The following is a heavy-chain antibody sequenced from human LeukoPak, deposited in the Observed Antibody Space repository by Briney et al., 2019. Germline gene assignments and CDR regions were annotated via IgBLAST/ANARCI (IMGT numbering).Heavy chain of an antibody. CDR1: GGSISTYH. Sequence: SETLSLTCTVSGGSISTYHWSWLRQPPGKGLEWIGYIYYSGSTNYNPSLKSRVTISIDTSKNQFSLKLSSVTAADTAVYSCARAVGSGSYIDYWGQGTLVTVSS. J-gene: IGHJ4*02. CDR2: IYYSGST. D-gene: IGHD3-10*01. CDR3: ARAVGSGSYIDY. V-gene: IGHV4-59*01.